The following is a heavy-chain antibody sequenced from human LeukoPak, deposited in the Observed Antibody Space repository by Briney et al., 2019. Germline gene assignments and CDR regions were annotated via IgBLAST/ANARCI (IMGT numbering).Heavy chain of an antibody. CDR3: AKVKVATFYFDY. Sequence: PGGSLRLSCAASGFTFSDCAMSWVRQAPGKGLEWVSTISGSSISTYYADSVKGRFTISRDNSKNTLFLQMNSLRAEDTALYYCAKVKVATFYFDYWGLGTLVTVSS. CDR1: GFTFSDCA. D-gene: IGHD5-12*01. J-gene: IGHJ4*02. V-gene: IGHV3-23*01. CDR2: ISGSSIST.